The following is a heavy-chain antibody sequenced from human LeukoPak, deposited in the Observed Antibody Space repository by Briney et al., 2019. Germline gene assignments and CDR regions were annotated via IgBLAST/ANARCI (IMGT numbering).Heavy chain of an antibody. CDR2: ISRSGSTI. J-gene: IGHJ4*02. D-gene: IGHD5-12*01. V-gene: IGHV3-48*03. Sequence: GGSLRLSCGASGFTFSSYEMNWVRQAPGKGLEWVSYISRSGSTIYYADSVKGRFTISRDNAKNSLYLQMNSLRAEDTAVYYCARSGYEPDYWGQGTLVTVSS. CDR3: ARSGYEPDY. CDR1: GFTFSSYE.